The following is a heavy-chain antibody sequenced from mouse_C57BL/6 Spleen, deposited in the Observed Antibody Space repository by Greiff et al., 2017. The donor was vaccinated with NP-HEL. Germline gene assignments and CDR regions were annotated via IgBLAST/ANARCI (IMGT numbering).Heavy chain of an antibody. J-gene: IGHJ4*01. D-gene: IGHD2-14*01. CDR1: GYTFTSYW. V-gene: IGHV1-69*01. CDR3: ARRTAHRDAMDY. CDR2: IDPSDSYT. Sequence: VQLQQPGAELVMPGASVKLSCKASGYTFTSYWMHWVKQRPGQGLEWIGEIDPSDSYTNYNQKFQGKSTLSVDKSSSTAYMQLSSLTSKDSAVYYCARRTAHRDAMDYWGQGTSVTVSS.